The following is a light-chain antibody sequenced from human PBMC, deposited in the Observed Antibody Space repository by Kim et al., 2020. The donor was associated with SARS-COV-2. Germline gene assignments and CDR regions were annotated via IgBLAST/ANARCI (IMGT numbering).Light chain of an antibody. J-gene: IGLJ2*01. CDR1: SLRSYY. CDR2: GKN. V-gene: IGLV3-19*01. CDR3: NSRDSSGNHVV. Sequence: SSELTQYPAVSVALGQTVRITCQGDSLRSYYASWYQQKPGQAPVLVIYGKNNRPSGIPDRFSGSSSGKTASLTITGAQAEDEADYYCNSRDSSGNHVVFGGGTQLTVL.